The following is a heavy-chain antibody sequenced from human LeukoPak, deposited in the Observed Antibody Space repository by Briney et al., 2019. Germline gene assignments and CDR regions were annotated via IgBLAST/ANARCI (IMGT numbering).Heavy chain of an antibody. Sequence: PGGSLRLSCAASGFTFSSYGMHWVRQAPGKGLEWVAFIRYDGSNKYYADSVKGRFIISRDNSKNTLYLQMNSLRAEDTAVYYCAKDGSRLEGLPIDYWGQGTLVTVSS. V-gene: IGHV3-30*02. D-gene: IGHD3/OR15-3a*01. CDR3: AKDGSRLEGLPIDY. CDR2: IRYDGSNK. CDR1: GFTFSSYG. J-gene: IGHJ4*02.